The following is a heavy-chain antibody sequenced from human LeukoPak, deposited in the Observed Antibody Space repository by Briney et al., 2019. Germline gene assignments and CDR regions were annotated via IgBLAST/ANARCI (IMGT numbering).Heavy chain of an antibody. CDR1: GFTFSSYA. J-gene: IGHJ4*02. CDR3: AKWKYSNSGIDDY. V-gene: IGHV3-23*01. Sequence: GGSLRLSCAASGFTFSSYAMSWVRQVPGKGLEWVSVISGSGDNTYYADSVKGRFTIFRDNSKNMLYLQMNSLRAEDTAVYYCAKWKYSNSGIDDYWGQGTLVTVSS. CDR2: ISGSGDNT. D-gene: IGHD6-6*01.